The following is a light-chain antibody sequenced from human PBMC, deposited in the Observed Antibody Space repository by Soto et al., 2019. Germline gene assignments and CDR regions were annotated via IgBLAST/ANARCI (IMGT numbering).Light chain of an antibody. J-gene: IGKJ4*01. CDR3: QQYGSSLFT. Sequence: EIVLTQSPGTLSLSPGERATLSCRASQSVSSSYLAWYQQKPGRAPRLLIYGASSRATGIPDRFSGSGSGTDFTLTISRLEPEDFAVYYCQQYGSSLFTFGGGTKVEIK. V-gene: IGKV3-20*01. CDR2: GAS. CDR1: QSVSSSY.